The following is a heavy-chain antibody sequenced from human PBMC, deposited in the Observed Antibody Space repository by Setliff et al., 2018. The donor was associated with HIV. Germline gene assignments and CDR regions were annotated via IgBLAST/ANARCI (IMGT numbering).Heavy chain of an antibody. D-gene: IGHD3-16*01. Sequence: PSETLSLTCTVSGASISRSSYYWGRIRQPPGKGLEWIGSIYYSGSTYYNPSLKSRVTISVDTSKNQFSLRLSSVTAADTAVYFCARVKSGTLGGYVDYWGQGTLVTVSS. V-gene: IGHV4-39*07. CDR1: GASISRSSYY. CDR2: IYYSGST. CDR3: ARVKSGTLGGYVDY. J-gene: IGHJ4*02.